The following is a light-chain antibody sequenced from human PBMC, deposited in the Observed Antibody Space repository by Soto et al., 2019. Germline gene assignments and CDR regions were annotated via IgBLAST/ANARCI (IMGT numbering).Light chain of an antibody. V-gene: IGKV3-20*01. CDR2: GIS. CDR1: QIFRYPY. CDR3: HQYETSPLS. Sequence: IVLTQSPGTLSSSPGESVTLSCRASQIFRYPYLAGYQKRPGQAPRLLVYGISARATGISDRFSGSGSGADFTITVNRLEPEDFGVYYCHQYETSPLSFGQGTKLEI. J-gene: IGKJ2*03.